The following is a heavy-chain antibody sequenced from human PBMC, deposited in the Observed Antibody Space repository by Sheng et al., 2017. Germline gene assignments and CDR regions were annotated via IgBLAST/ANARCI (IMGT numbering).Heavy chain of an antibody. CDR1: GFTFNNHA. J-gene: IGHJ4*01. CDR3: ARYMVAAGHYYFD. CDR2: ISGSGDTT. V-gene: IGHV3-23*04. D-gene: IGHD2-15*01. Sequence: EVRLVESGGGLAQPGGFLRLSCAASGFTFNNHAMGWVRQTPDKGLEWVSGISGSGDTTYHADSVGGRFSISRDNSMNTLYMQMNSLRAEDTAVYYCARYMVAAGHYYFD.